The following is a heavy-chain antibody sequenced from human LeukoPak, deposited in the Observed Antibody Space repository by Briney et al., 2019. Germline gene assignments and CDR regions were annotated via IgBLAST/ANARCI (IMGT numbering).Heavy chain of an antibody. Sequence: PGGSLRLSCAASGLTFSSYGVHWVRQAPGKGLEWVAVIWYDGSNKYYADSVKGRFTISRDNSKNTLYLQMNSLRAEDTAVYYCARDDADSAYADGDYWGQGTLVTVSS. CDR2: IWYDGSNK. V-gene: IGHV3-33*01. CDR3: ARDDADSAYADGDY. D-gene: IGHD5-12*01. CDR1: GLTFSSYG. J-gene: IGHJ4*02.